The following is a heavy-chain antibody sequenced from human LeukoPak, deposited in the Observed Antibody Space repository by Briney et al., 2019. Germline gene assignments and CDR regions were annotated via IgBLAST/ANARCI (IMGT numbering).Heavy chain of an antibody. D-gene: IGHD6-19*01. Sequence: GGSLRLSCAASGLTFGRHWMSWVRQAPGEGLEWVAHMNQGGSETTNVDSVKGRFTISRDDAKNLVFLQMNSLRVEDTAMYYCARDSVAGGFDYWGQGILVTVSS. CDR2: MNQGGSET. J-gene: IGHJ4*02. CDR3: ARDSVAGGFDY. CDR1: GLTFGRHW. V-gene: IGHV3-7*01.